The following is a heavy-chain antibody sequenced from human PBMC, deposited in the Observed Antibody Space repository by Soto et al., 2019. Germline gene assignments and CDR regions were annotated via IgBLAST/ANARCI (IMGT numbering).Heavy chain of an antibody. CDR2: IYSGGST. Sequence: EVQLEESGGGLVQPGGSLRLSCVVSGFSVSRNYMSWVRQAPGKGLEWVSVIYSGGSTYYADSVKGRFTISRHNSKDTLYLQMNSLSAEDTAVYYCARGGNPTYYWGQGTLVTVSS. CDR1: GFSVSRNY. D-gene: IGHD4-4*01. J-gene: IGHJ4*02. V-gene: IGHV3-53*04. CDR3: ARGGNPTYY.